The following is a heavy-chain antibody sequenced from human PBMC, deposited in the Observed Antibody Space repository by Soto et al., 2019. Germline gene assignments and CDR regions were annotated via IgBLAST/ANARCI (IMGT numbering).Heavy chain of an antibody. CDR2: IHYSGNT. J-gene: IGHJ5*02. V-gene: IGHV4-39*02. CDR1: GDSMRTDNHY. CDR3: ARERPDGARLDP. Sequence: SETLSLTCTVSGDSMRTDNHYWGWVRQTPGKGLEWIAHIHYSGNTFYNPSLKSRVARSVDTSKNQFSLNLTSVTAADTAVYYCARERPDGARLDPWGQGTLVTVSS. D-gene: IGHD6-6*01.